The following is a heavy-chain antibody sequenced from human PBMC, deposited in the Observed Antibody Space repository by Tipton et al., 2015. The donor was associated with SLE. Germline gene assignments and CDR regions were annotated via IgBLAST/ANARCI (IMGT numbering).Heavy chain of an antibody. Sequence: QLVQSGPEVKKPGASVKVSCKASGYTFTTYTLNWVRRATGQGLEWMGWMNPNSGDTGYAQKFQGRVSMTRNTSISTAYMELSSLRSEDTAVYYCARGKGGITYFYNYMDVWGKGTTVTVSS. CDR1: GYTFTTYT. V-gene: IGHV1-8*02. CDR3: ARGKGGITYFYNYMDV. CDR2: MNPNSGDT. J-gene: IGHJ6*03. D-gene: IGHD2-15*01.